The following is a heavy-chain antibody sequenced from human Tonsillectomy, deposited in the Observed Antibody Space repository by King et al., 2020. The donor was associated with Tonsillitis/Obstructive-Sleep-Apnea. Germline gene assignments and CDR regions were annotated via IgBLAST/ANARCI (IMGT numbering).Heavy chain of an antibody. Sequence: PLQESGPGLVKPSETLSLTCSVSGAFITSSNFYWSWIRQPPGKGLEWIGSIFYSGNTFYNPSLKTRVSMSVDTSKNQFSLNLSSVTAADTAVYYCARHRDTALGPFNYWGQGTPVTVSS. CDR2: IFYSGNT. J-gene: IGHJ4*02. D-gene: IGHD5-18*01. V-gene: IGHV4-39*01. CDR3: ARHRDTALGPFNY. CDR1: GAFITSSNFY.